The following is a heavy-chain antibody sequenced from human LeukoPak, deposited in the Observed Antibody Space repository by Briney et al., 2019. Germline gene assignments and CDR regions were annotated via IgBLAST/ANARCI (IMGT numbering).Heavy chain of an antibody. CDR2: ISSDGKMK. V-gene: IGHV3-30*18. Sequence: GGSLRLSCAASGFMFSYYGMHWVRQAPGKGLEWVAIISSDGKMKYYADSVKGRFTISRDNSKNMLYPQMNSLRAEDTAVYYCAKWKYSNSGIDDYWGQGTLVTVSS. CDR3: AKWKYSNSGIDDY. D-gene: IGHD6-6*01. J-gene: IGHJ4*02. CDR1: GFMFSYYG.